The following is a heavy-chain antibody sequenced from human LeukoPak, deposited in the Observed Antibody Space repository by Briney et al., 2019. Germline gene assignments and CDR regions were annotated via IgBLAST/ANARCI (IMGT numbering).Heavy chain of an antibody. CDR3: ARAPPSSDY. CDR2: INGDGSTT. V-gene: IGHV3-74*01. CDR1: GFTFSSYW. Sequence: GGSLRLSCAASGFTFSSYWMHWVRQAPGKGLVWVSRINGDGSTTSYADSVKGRFTTSRDNAKNTVYLQMNSLRAEDTAVYFCARAPPSSDYWGQGTLVTVSS. J-gene: IGHJ4*02.